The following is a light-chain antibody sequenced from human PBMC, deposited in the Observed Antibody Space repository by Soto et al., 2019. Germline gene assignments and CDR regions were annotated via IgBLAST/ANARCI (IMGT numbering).Light chain of an antibody. V-gene: IGLV2-8*01. CDR2: EVS. CDR1: SSDVGGYNY. J-gene: IGLJ1*01. CDR3: SSYAGSNNRYV. Sequence: QSVLTQPPSASGSPGQSVTISCTGTSSDVGGYNYVSWYQQHPGKAPKLMIYEVSKRPSGVPDRFSGSKSGNTASLTVSGLHAEDEADYYCSSYAGSNNRYVFGTGTKVTVL.